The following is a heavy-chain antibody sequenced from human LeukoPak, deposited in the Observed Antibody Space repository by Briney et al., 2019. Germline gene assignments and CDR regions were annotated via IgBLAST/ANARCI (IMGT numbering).Heavy chain of an antibody. CDR2: IYYSGST. CDR3: ARERGPGIAAADQHLGPYYFDY. D-gene: IGHD6-13*01. J-gene: IGHJ4*02. V-gene: IGHV4-39*07. CDR1: GGSISSSSYY. Sequence: SETLSLTCTVSGGSISSSSYYWGWIRQPPGKGLEWIGSIYYSGSTYYNPSLKSRVTISVDTSKNQFSLKLSSVTAADTAVYYCARERGPGIAAADQHLGPYYFDYWGQGTLVTVSS.